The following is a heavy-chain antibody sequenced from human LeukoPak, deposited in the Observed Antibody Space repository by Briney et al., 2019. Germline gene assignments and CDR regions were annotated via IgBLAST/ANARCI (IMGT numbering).Heavy chain of an antibody. CDR2: IYYSGST. Sequence: SETLSLTCTVSGGSISSSSYYWGWIRQPPGKGLEWIGSIYYSGSTYCNPSLRSRVTISVDTSKNQFSLKLSSVTAADTAVYYCARDRSAVTWGYFDYWGQGTLVTVSS. V-gene: IGHV4-39*07. J-gene: IGHJ4*02. CDR3: ARDRSAVTWGYFDY. CDR1: GGSISSSSYY. D-gene: IGHD4-17*01.